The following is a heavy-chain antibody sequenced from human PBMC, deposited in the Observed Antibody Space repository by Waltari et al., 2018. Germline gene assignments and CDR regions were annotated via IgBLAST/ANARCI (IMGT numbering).Heavy chain of an antibody. V-gene: IGHV4-31*01. CDR2: IYYSGST. J-gene: IGHJ4*02. CDR3: ARAKEYSSSWYYFDY. D-gene: IGHD6-13*01. CDR1: GGSISSGGYY. Sequence: QVQLQESGPGLVKPSQTLSLTCTVSGGSISSGGYYWSWIRQHPGKGLEWIGYIYYSGSTYDNPSLKSLVTISVDTSKNQFSLKLSSVTAADTAVYYCARAKEYSSSWYYFDYWGQGTLVAVSS.